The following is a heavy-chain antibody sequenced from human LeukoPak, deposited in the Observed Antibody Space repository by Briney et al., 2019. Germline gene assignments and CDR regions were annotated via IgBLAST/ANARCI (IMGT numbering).Heavy chain of an antibody. CDR1: GHFISSAYY. CDR3: ARRVVPAAIAVRFYYFDY. D-gene: IGHD2-2*01. CDR2: IYHSGDT. J-gene: IGHJ4*02. V-gene: IGHV4-38-2*01. Sequence: PSETLSLTCGVSGHFISSAYYWGWIRQPPGKGLEWIGNIYHSGDTYYNPSLKSRVTISVDTSNNQFSLKLSSVTAADTAVYYCARRVVPAAIAVRFYYFDYWGQGTLVTVSS.